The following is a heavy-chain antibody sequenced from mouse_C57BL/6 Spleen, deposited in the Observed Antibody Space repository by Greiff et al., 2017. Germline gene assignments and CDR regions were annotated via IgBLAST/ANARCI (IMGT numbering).Heavy chain of an antibody. J-gene: IGHJ1*03. Sequence: EVQLQQSGPELVQPGASVKISCKASGYSFTGYYMNWVKQSPEKSLEWIGEINPSTGGTTSNQKFKAKATLTVAKSSSTAYMQLKGQTSEDYAVDYGARPTMVTTWYYDFWGTGNTVTVSS. CDR2: INPSTGGT. V-gene: IGHV1-42*01. CDR3: ARPTMVTTWYYDF. CDR1: GYSFTGYY. D-gene: IGHD2-9*01.